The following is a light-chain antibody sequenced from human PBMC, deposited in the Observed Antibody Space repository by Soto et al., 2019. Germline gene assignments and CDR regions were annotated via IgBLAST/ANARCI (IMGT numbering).Light chain of an antibody. CDR3: QHYNSYSEA. J-gene: IGKJ1*01. V-gene: IGKV3-20*01. CDR1: QSVSSSY. Sequence: EIVLTQSPGTLSLSPGERATLSCRASQSVSSSYLAWYQQKPGQAPRLLIYGASSRATGIPDRFSGSGSGTDFTLTISRLEPEDFAMYYCQHYNSYSEAFGQGTKVEL. CDR2: GAS.